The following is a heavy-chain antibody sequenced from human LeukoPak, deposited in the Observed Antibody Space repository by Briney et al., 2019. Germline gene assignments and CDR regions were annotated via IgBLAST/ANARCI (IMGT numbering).Heavy chain of an antibody. CDR1: RFTFSSYA. J-gene: IGHJ3*02. CDR2: ISGSGGST. Sequence: GGSLRLSCAASRFTFSSYAMSWVRQAPGKGLEWVSAISGSGGSTYYADSVKGRFTISRDNSKNTLYLQMNSLRAEDTAVYYCAKDQGKLYCSSTSCYLDAFDIWGQGTMVTVSS. CDR3: AKDQGKLYCSSTSCYLDAFDI. D-gene: IGHD2-2*01. V-gene: IGHV3-23*01.